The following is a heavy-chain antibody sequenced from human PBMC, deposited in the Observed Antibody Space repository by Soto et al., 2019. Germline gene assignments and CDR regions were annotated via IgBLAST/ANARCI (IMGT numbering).Heavy chain of an antibody. CDR2: INPNSGGT. V-gene: IGHV1-2*02. CDR1: GYTFTGYY. J-gene: IGHJ6*02. CDR3: ARDRGEMATILGMDV. Sequence: VASVKVSCKASGYTFTGYYMHWVRQAPGQGLEWMGWINPNSGGTNYAQKFQGRVTMTRDTSISTAYMELSRLRSDDTAVYYCARDRGEMATILGMDVWGQGTTVTVSS. D-gene: IGHD5-12*01.